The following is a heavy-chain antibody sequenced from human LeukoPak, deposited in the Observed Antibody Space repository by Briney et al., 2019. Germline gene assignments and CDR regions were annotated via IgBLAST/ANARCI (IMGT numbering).Heavy chain of an antibody. CDR3: AKGGDFGDYPTTYYFDY. CDR1: GFTFRNYG. J-gene: IGHJ4*02. D-gene: IGHD4-17*01. Sequence: GSLRLSCAASGFTFRNYGMHWVRQAPGKGPEWVASIWYDGTNKYYVVSVKGRFTLSRDNSKNTLSLQMDSLRVEDTAVYYCAKGGDFGDYPTTYYFDYWGQGTLVTVSS. V-gene: IGHV3-30*02. CDR2: IWYDGTNK.